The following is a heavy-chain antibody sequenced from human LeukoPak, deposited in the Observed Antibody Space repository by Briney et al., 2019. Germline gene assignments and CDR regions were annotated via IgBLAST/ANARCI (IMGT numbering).Heavy chain of an antibody. V-gene: IGHV3-30-3*01. D-gene: IGHD1-1*01. CDR3: ARTERNPYYYYYYGMDV. J-gene: IGHJ6*02. Sequence: GGSRRLSCAASGFTFSSYAMHWVRQAPGKGLEWVAVISYDGSNKYYADSVKGRFTISRDNSKNTLYLQMNSLRAEDTAVYYCARTERNPYYYYYYGMDVWGQGTTVTVSS. CDR2: ISYDGSNK. CDR1: GFTFSSYA.